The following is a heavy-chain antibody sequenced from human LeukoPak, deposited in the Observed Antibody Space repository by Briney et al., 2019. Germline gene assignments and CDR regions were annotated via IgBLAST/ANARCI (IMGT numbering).Heavy chain of an antibody. D-gene: IGHD4-17*01. J-gene: IGHJ5*02. V-gene: IGHV1-69*13. Sequence: SVKVSCKASGGTFSSYAISWVRQAPRQGLEWMGGIIPIFGTANYALKFQGRVTITADESTSTAYMELSSLRSEDTAVYYCAGAREYGDYGLCWFDPWGQGTLVTVSS. CDR1: GGTFSSYA. CDR3: AGAREYGDYGLCWFDP. CDR2: IIPIFGTA.